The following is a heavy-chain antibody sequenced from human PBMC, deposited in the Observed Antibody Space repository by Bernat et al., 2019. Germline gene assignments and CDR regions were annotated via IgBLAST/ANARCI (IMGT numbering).Heavy chain of an antibody. D-gene: IGHD6-13*01. CDR2: FDPEDGET. J-gene: IGHJ4*02. CDR1: GYTLTELS. CDR3: ASPPLILIAAAPQTHPENYIDY. Sequence: QVQLVQSGAEVKKPGSSVKVSCKVSGYTLTELSMHWVRQAPGKGLEWMGGFDPEDGETIYAQKFQGRVTMTEDTSTDTAYMELSSLRSEDTAVYYCASPPLILIAAAPQTHPENYIDYWGQGTLVTVSS. V-gene: IGHV1-24*01.